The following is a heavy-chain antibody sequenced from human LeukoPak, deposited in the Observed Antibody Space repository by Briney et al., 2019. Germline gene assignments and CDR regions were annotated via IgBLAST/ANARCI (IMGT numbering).Heavy chain of an antibody. CDR3: AREAPRPDY. J-gene: IGHJ4*02. Sequence: SETLSLTCTVSGGSISSGSYYWRWFRQPAGKGLEWIGRISSSGSTNYNPSLKSRVTISVDTSKNQFFLKLSSVTATDTAVYYCAREAPRPDYWGQGTLVTVSS. CDR2: ISSSGST. CDR1: GGSISSGSYY. V-gene: IGHV4-61*02.